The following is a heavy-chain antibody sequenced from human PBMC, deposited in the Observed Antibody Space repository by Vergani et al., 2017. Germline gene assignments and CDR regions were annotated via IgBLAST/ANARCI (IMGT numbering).Heavy chain of an antibody. CDR1: GFTFSSYA. D-gene: IGHD4-23*01. CDR3: AKVLRHDYGGNSRDAFDI. Sequence: EVQLLESGGGLVQPGGSLRLSCAASGFTFSSYAMSWVRQAPGKGLEWVSAISGSGGSTYYADSVKGRFTISRDNSKNTLYLQRNSLRAEDTAVYYCAKVLRHDYGGNSRDAFDIWGQGTMVTVSS. CDR2: ISGSGGST. J-gene: IGHJ3*02. V-gene: IGHV3-23*01.